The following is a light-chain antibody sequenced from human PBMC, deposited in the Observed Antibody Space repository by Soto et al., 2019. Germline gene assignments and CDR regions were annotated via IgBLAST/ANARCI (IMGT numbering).Light chain of an antibody. CDR2: DNN. Sequence: QSVLTQPPSVSAAPEQKVSISCSGSSSNIGDNYVSWYQQLPGTAPKLLIYDNNQRPSGIPDRFSVSKSGTSATLGITGLQTGDEADYYCATWDSSLSGWVFGGGTKLTVL. CDR3: ATWDSSLSGWV. CDR1: SSNIGDNY. J-gene: IGLJ3*02. V-gene: IGLV1-51*01.